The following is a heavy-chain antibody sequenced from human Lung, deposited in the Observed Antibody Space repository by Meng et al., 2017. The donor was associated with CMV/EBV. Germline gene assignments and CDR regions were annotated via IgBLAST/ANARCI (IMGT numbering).Heavy chain of an antibody. D-gene: IGHD3-22*01. V-gene: IGHV1-69*05. Sequence: SVKVSCKASGGTFSSYAISWVRQAPGQGLEWMGGIIPIFGTANYAQKFQGRVTITTDESTSTAYMELSSLRSEDTAVYYCARDPHTLYDSSGYYYYGMDVWGQGTTVTVSS. J-gene: IGHJ6*02. CDR3: ARDPHTLYDSSGYYYYGMDV. CDR2: IIPIFGTA. CDR1: GGTFSSYA.